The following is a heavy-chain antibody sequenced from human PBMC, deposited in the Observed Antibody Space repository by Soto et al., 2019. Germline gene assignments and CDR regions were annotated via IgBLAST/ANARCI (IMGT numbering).Heavy chain of an antibody. CDR1: GASISGFY. CDR2: IYATGTT. V-gene: IGHV4-4*07. Sequence: SETLSLTCTVSGASISGFYWSWIRKSAGKGLEWNGRIYATGTTDYNPSLKSRVMMSVDTSKKQFSLKLRSVTAADTAVYYCVRDGTKTLRDWFDPWGQGISVTVSS. D-gene: IGHD1-1*01. J-gene: IGHJ5*02. CDR3: VRDGTKTLRDWFDP.